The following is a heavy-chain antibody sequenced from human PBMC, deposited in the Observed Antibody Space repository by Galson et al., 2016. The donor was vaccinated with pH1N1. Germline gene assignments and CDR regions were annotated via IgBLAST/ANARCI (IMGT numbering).Heavy chain of an antibody. J-gene: IGHJ2*01. CDR1: GFTFSSDG. CDR3: ARADYGDYVGYFDL. Sequence: SLRLSCAASGFTFSSDGMHWVRQAPGKGLEWVAVIWYDGSNKYYADSVKGRFTISRDNSENTLYLQMNSLRAEDTAVYYCARADYGDYVGYFDLWGRGTLVTVSS. D-gene: IGHD4-17*01. V-gene: IGHV3-33*01. CDR2: IWYDGSNK.